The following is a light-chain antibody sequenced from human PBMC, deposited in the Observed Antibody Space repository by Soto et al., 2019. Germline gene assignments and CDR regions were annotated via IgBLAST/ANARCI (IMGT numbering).Light chain of an antibody. CDR3: QQYSDSPIT. CDR2: DAS. J-gene: IGKJ3*01. V-gene: IGKV3-15*01. CDR1: QNVGRN. Sequence: EVVMTQSPVILSVSPGERATLSCRASQNVGRNLAWYQQRPGQAPRLLIHDASARPSGVPARFSGSGSGTDFTLTIISLQSDDFAVYYCQQYSDSPITFGPGTTVDLK.